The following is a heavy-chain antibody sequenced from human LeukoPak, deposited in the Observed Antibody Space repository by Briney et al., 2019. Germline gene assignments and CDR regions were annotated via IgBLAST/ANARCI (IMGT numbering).Heavy chain of an antibody. Sequence: SETLSLTCTVSGGSVSSGSYYWSWIRQPPGKGLEWIGYLYYSGSTNSNPSLKSRVTMSVDTSKNQFSLKLSSVTAADTAVYYCPITMTRGVITTWGQGTLVTVSS. J-gene: IGHJ4*02. V-gene: IGHV4-61*01. CDR3: PITMTRGVITT. D-gene: IGHD3-10*01. CDR2: LYYSGST. CDR1: GGSVSSGSYY.